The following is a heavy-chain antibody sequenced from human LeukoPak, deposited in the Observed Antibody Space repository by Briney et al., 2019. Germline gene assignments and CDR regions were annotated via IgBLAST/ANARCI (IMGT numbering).Heavy chain of an antibody. CDR3: ANDNGGTNWFDP. J-gene: IGHJ5*02. CDR1: GFTFSSYA. V-gene: IGHV3-23*01. CDR2: ISGSGGST. Sequence: GGSLRLSCVASGFTFSSYAMSWVRQAPGKGLEWVSAISGSGGSTYYADSVKGRFTISRDNSKNTLYLQMNSLRAEDTAVYYCANDNGGTNWFDPWGQGTLVTVSS.